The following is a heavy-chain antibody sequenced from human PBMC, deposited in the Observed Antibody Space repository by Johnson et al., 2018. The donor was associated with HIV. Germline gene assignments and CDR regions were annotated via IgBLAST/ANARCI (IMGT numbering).Heavy chain of an antibody. CDR2: INSDGSST. CDR1: GFTFSSYW. J-gene: IGHJ3*02. Sequence: VQLVESGGGLVQPGGSLRLSCVVSGFTFSSYWMHWVRQAPGKGLVWVSHINSDGSSTNYADSVNGRFTISRDNAKSTLYLQMNSLRAEDTALYYCAKDTLLESGFDIWGQGTMVTVSS. V-gene: IGHV3-74*01. D-gene: IGHD3-3*02. CDR3: AKDTLLESGFDI.